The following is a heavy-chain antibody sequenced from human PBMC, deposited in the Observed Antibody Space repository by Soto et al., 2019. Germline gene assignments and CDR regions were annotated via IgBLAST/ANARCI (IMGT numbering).Heavy chain of an antibody. J-gene: IGHJ4*02. CDR1: GFTFSYYS. Sequence: EVQLVESGGGLVKPGESLRVSCAASGFTFSYYSLHWVRQAPGKGLEWVSSISGSSTYIYYADRVKGRFTISRDNAKNSLYLRMDSLRAEDTAVYYCARGHGTGLYNSDWSPRYWGQGTLVTVSS. V-gene: IGHV3-21*04. CDR2: ISGSSTYI. CDR3: ARGHGTGLYNSDWSPRY. D-gene: IGHD6-19*01.